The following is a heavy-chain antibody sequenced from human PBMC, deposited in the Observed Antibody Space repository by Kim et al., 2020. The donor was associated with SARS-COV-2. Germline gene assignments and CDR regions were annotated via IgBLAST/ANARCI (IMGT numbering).Heavy chain of an antibody. J-gene: IGHJ3*02. CDR3: ATEPPRGYSSGSGHDGNDAFDI. Sequence: ASVKVSCKVSGYTLTELSMHWVRQAPGKGLEWMGGFDPEDGETIYAQKFQGRVTMTEDTSTDTAYMELSSLRSEDTAVYYCATEPPRGYSSGSGHDGNDAFDIWGQGTMVTVSS. D-gene: IGHD6-19*01. CDR1: GYTLTELS. CDR2: FDPEDGET. V-gene: IGHV1-24*01.